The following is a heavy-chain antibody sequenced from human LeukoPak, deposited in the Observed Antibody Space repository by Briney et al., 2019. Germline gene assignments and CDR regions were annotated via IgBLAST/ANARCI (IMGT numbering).Heavy chain of an antibody. CDR3: ARVSGEYCSSTTCYGAAFDF. V-gene: IGHV3-48*03. CDR2: ISSSDSAI. J-gene: IGHJ3*01. CDR1: GFTFSSYE. D-gene: IGHD2-2*01. Sequence: PGGSLRLSCAASGFTFSSYEMNWVRQAPGKGLEWVSYISSSDSAIYYADSVKGRFTISRDNAKNSLYLQMNSLRAEDTAIYYCARVSGEYCSSTTCYGAAFDFWGQGTMATVSS.